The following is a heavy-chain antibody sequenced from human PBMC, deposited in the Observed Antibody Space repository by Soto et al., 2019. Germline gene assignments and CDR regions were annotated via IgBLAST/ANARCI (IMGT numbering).Heavy chain of an antibody. D-gene: IGHD3-22*01. CDR3: VRGGSGYPFDY. CDR1: GGSPSSGSYY. J-gene: IGHJ4*02. CDR2: IYYTGNT. Sequence: QVQLRESGPGLVKPSETLSLTCSVSGGSPSSGSYYWSWIRQPPGKGLEWHGYIYYTGNTNYNPSLKSRATISIDSSKNQLSLKVNSVTTADTALYYCVRGGSGYPFDYWGQGTLVTVSS. V-gene: IGHV4-61*01.